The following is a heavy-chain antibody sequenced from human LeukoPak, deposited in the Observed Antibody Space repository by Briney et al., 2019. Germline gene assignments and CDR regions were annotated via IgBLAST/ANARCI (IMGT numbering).Heavy chain of an antibody. CDR1: GFTFSSYA. Sequence: GGSLRLSCAASGFTFSSYAMHWVRQAPGKGLEWVAVISYDGSNKYYADSVKGRFTISRDNSKNTPYLQMNSLRAEDTAVYYCARDQPGDYYDSSGYWYYFDYWGQGTLVTVSS. D-gene: IGHD3-22*01. V-gene: IGHV3-30*04. CDR2: ISYDGSNK. CDR3: ARDQPGDYYDSSGYWYYFDY. J-gene: IGHJ4*02.